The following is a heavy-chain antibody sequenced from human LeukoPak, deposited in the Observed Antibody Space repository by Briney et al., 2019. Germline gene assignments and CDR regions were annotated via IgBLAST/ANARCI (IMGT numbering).Heavy chain of an antibody. CDR2: IYYSGST. D-gene: IGHD3-10*01. V-gene: IGHV4-34*01. Sequence: SETLSLTCAVYGGSFSGYYWGWIRQPPGKGLEWIGSIYYSGSTYYNPSLKSRVTISVDTSKNQFSLNLSSVTAAETAVYYCARGGSLWFGELLDFWGPGTLVIVSS. CDR1: GGSFSGYY. CDR3: ARGGSLWFGELLDF. J-gene: IGHJ4*02.